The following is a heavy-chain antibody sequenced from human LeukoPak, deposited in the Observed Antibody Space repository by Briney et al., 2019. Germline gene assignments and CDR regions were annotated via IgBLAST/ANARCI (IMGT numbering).Heavy chain of an antibody. CDR2: IIPIFGTA. Sequence: ASVKVSCKASGGTFSSYAISWVRQAPGQGLEWMGGIIPIFGTANYAQKFQGRVTITADKSTSTAYMELSSLRSEDTAVYYCATTRTMIRAFDIWGQGTMVTVSS. CDR3: ATTRTMIRAFDI. D-gene: IGHD3-22*01. J-gene: IGHJ3*02. CDR1: GGTFSSYA. V-gene: IGHV1-69*06.